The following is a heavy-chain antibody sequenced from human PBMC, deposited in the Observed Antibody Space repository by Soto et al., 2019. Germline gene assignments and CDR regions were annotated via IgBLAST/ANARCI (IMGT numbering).Heavy chain of an antibody. D-gene: IGHD5-18*01. CDR1: GGSINSGGYC. Sequence: QVQLQESGPGLVKPSQTLSLTCTVSGGSINSGGYCWSWIRQRPGKGLDWIGCISYGGSTSYNPSLKSRGTISVDTSKNQFSLKLTSVTAADTAVYYCSRGILVWGQGALITVSS. CDR2: ISYGGST. J-gene: IGHJ4*02. CDR3: SRGILV. V-gene: IGHV4-31*03.